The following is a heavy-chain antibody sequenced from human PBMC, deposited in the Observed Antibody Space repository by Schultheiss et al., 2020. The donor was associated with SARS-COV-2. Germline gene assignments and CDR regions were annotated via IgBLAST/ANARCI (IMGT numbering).Heavy chain of an antibody. CDR3: ARGGIDYGDRPWDS. J-gene: IGHJ4*02. V-gene: IGHV3-7*03. CDR1: GFSLSGYW. D-gene: IGHD4-17*01. CDR2: IKYDGNER. Sequence: GESLKISCAASGFSLSGYWMSWVRQAPGKGLEWVANIKYDGNERHYVDSVRGRFTISRDNAKNSLFLQMNSLRAEDTAVYYCARGGIDYGDRPWDSWGQGTLVTVSS.